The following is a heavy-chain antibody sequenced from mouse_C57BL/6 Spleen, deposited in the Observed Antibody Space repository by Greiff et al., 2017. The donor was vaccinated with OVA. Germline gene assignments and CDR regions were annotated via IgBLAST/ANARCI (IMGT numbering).Heavy chain of an antibody. CDR2: IHPNSGST. V-gene: IGHV1-64*01. J-gene: IGHJ3*01. Sequence: QVQLQQPGAELVKPGASVKLSCKASGYTFTSYWMHWVKQRPGQGLEWIGMIHPNSGSTNYNEKFKSKATLTVDKSSSTAYMKLSSLTSEDSAVYYCARRDDYVWLFAFRGQGTLATGSP. D-gene: IGHD2-4*01. CDR3: ARRDDYVWLFAF. CDR1: GYTFTSYW.